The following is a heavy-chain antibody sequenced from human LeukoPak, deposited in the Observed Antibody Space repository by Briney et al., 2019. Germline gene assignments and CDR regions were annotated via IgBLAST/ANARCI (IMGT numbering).Heavy chain of an antibody. Sequence: PSETLSLTCTVSGGSISSYYWSWIRQPAGKGLEWIGRTYTSGSTNYNPSLKSRVTMSVDTSKNQFSLKLSSVTAADTAVYYCARDKTEPWFGEEGFDYWGQGTLVTVSS. J-gene: IGHJ4*02. CDR1: GGSISSYY. D-gene: IGHD3-10*01. V-gene: IGHV4-4*07. CDR2: TYTSGST. CDR3: ARDKTEPWFGEEGFDY.